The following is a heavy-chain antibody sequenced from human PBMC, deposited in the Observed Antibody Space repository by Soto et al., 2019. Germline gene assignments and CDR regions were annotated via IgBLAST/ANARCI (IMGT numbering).Heavy chain of an antibody. CDR3: ARDVVTRDY. CDR1: GYTFTGYG. CDR2: ITVYNGNT. Sequence: QVHLVQSGAEVKRPGASVRVSCKASGYTFTGYGITWVRQAPGQWLEWMGYITVYNGNTEYAPNLQGRVTMTTDTSTNTAYMELRSLRSDDTAVYYCARDVVTRDYWGQGTLVTVSA. J-gene: IGHJ4*02. V-gene: IGHV1-18*01. D-gene: IGHD2-21*02.